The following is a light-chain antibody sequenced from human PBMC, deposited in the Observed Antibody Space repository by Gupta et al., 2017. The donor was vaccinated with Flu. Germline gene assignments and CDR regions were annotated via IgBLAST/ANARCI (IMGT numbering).Light chain of an antibody. V-gene: IGLV2-14*03. CDR2: DVT. Sequence: TPRDVGDYNYVSWYQQDPGKAPQLLIYDVTHRPSEVSDRFSGSKSGNTASLTISGLQAEDEAYYYCGSYTSTSSWVFGGGTKLTVL. J-gene: IGLJ3*02. CDR3: GSYTSTSSWV. CDR1: PRDVGDYNY.